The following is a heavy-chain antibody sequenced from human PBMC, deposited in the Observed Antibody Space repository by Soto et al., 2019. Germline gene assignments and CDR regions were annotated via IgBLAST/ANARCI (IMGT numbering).Heavy chain of an antibody. V-gene: IGHV1-18*01. D-gene: IGHD3-9*01. CDR1: GYTFTHFY. Sequence: GASVKVSCKASGYTFTHFYITWLRQAPGQGLEWMGAISPHNFNTNYAQKFRGRVTLTTDKSTTTAYMNLRSLTSDDTAVYYCARDEGGYDISTGYYKAHHFDYWGQGVPVTVSS. J-gene: IGHJ4*02. CDR3: ARDEGGYDISTGYYKAHHFDY. CDR2: ISPHNFNT.